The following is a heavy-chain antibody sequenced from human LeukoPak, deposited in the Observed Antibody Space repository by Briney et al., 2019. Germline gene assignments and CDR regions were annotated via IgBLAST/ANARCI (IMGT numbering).Heavy chain of an antibody. CDR3: ARDSSSGWYGLDY. V-gene: IGHV3-30*04. CDR1: GFTFSSYA. D-gene: IGHD6-19*01. J-gene: IGHJ4*02. Sequence: GGSLRLSCAASGFTFSSYAMHWVRQAPGKGLEWVAVISYDGSNKYYADSVKGRFTISRDNSKNTLYLQMNSLRAEDTAVYYCARDSSSGWYGLDYWGQGTLVTVSS. CDR2: ISYDGSNK.